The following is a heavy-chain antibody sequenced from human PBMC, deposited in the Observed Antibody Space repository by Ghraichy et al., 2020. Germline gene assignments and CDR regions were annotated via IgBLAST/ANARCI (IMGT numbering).Heavy chain of an antibody. V-gene: IGHV4-39*01. CDR2: IYYGGIA. Sequence: SLTCTVSGVSISSSRYYWIWIRQPPGKGLEWIGNIYYGGIAHYNPSLESRVTISADTAKNQFSLNLRSVTAADTAVYYCASFPVVHTFDNWGLGTLVTVSS. J-gene: IGHJ4*02. CDR3: ASFPVVHTFDN. CDR1: GVSISSSRYY. D-gene: IGHD2-15*01.